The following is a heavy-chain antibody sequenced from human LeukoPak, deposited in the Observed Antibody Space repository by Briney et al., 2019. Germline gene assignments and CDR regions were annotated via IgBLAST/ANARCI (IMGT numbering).Heavy chain of an antibody. CDR3: ARGDRYSSNWPFDI. CDR2: INHSGST. V-gene: IGHV4-34*01. Sequence: SETLSLTCAVYGGSFSGYYWSWIRQPPGKGLEWIGEINHSGSTNYNPSLKSRVTISVDTSKNQFSLNLRSVTAADTAVYFCARGDRYSSNWPFDIWGQGTLVTVSS. CDR1: GGSFSGYY. J-gene: IGHJ4*02. D-gene: IGHD6-13*01.